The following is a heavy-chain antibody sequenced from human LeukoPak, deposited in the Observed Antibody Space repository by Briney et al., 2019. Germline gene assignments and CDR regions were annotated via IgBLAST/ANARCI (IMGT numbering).Heavy chain of an antibody. D-gene: IGHD6-19*01. Sequence: PGGSLRLSCAASGFTFSDYYMSWIRQAPGKGLEWVSYISSSGSTIYYADSVKGRFTISRDNAKNSLYLQMNSLRAEDTAVYYCARDWNIAVAGSYYFDYWGQGTLVTVSS. CDR3: ARDWNIAVAGSYYFDY. V-gene: IGHV3-11*04. CDR2: ISSSGSTI. CDR1: GFTFSDYY. J-gene: IGHJ4*02.